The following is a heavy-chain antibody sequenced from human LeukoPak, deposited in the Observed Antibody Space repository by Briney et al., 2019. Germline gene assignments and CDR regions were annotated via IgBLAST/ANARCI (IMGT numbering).Heavy chain of an antibody. D-gene: IGHD3-10*01. V-gene: IGHV4-4*07. CDR1: GGSISSYF. Sequence: PSETLSLTCTVSGGSISSYFWSWIRHPAGKGLEWVGRIYTSGATSYNASLKSRVTMSVDTSKNQFSLKLSSVTAADTAVYYCARDRGSGIDYWGQGTLVTVSS. CDR2: IYTSGAT. CDR3: ARDRGSGIDY. J-gene: IGHJ4*02.